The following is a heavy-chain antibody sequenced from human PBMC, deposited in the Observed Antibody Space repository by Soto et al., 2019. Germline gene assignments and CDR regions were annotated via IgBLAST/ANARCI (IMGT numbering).Heavy chain of an antibody. J-gene: IGHJ5*02. D-gene: IGHD2-21*01. CDR1: GNSISNPSYY. Sequence: SETLSLTCTVSGNSISNPSYYWGRGRQPPGKGLEWIGDIFHTGRTYFSPPLKSRVTISVDTSKEQFSLNLTSVTAADTAVYFCAGLNFRIAAASHRRCNRFGPWAPGTLVTVS. V-gene: IGHV4-39*01. CDR2: IFHTGRT. CDR3: AGLNFRIAAASHRRCNRFGP.